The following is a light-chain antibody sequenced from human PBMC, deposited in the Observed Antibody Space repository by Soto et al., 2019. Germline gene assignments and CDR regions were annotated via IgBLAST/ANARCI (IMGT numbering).Light chain of an antibody. CDR2: EVN. J-gene: IGLJ1*01. Sequence: QSLLTQPPSASGSPGQSVAISCTGTSSDVGGYNYVSWYQQHPGKAPKLMIYEVNKRPSGVPDRFSGSKSGNTASLTVSGLQAEDEADYYCSSDAGISNLLGTGTKVTV. CDR1: SSDVGGYNY. CDR3: SSDAGISNL. V-gene: IGLV2-8*01.